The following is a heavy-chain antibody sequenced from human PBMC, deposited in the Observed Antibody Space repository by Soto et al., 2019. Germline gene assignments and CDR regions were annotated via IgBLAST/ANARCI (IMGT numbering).Heavy chain of an antibody. CDR1: GDSVSSNSAA. CDR3: ARXASYDFWSGYNPSGFDP. CDR2: TYYRSKWYN. V-gene: IGHV6-1*01. J-gene: IGHJ5*02. Sequence: PSQTLSLTCAISGDSVSSNSAAWNWIRQSPSRGLEWLGRTYYRSKWYNDYAVSVKSRITINPDTSKNQFSLQLNSVTPEDTAVYYCARXASYDFWSGYNPSGFDPWGQGTLVTVSS. D-gene: IGHD3-3*01.